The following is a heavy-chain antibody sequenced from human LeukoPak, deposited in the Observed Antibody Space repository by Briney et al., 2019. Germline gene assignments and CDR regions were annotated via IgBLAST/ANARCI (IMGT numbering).Heavy chain of an antibody. CDR3: ARGDYYDKGDAFDI. J-gene: IGHJ3*02. CDR1: GGSFSGYY. CDR2: INHSGST. V-gene: IGHV4-34*01. D-gene: IGHD3-22*01. Sequence: SETLSLTCAVYGGSFSGYYWNWIRQPPGKGLEWIGEINHSGSTNYNPSLKSRVTISVDTSKNQFSLKLSSVTAADTAVYYCARGDYYDKGDAFDIWGQGTMVTVSS.